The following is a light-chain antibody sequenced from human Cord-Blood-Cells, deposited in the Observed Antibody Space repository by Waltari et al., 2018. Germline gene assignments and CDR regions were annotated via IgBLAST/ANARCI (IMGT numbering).Light chain of an antibody. Sequence: DIVMTQSPDSLAVSLGERSTIHCKSSQSVLYSSNNQNYLAWYQQKPGQPPKLLIYWASTRESGVPDRFSGSGSGTDFTLTISSLQAEDVAVYYCQQYYSTPRTFGQGTKVEIK. CDR3: QQYYSTPRT. CDR1: QSVLYSSNNQNY. V-gene: IGKV4-1*01. CDR2: WAS. J-gene: IGKJ1*01.